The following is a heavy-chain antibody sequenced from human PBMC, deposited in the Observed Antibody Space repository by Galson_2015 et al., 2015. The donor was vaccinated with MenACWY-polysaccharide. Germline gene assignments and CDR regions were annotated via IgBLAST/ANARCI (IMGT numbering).Heavy chain of an antibody. V-gene: IGHV1-8*01. Sequence: SVKVSCKASGHSFSSYDINWVRQTPGQGLEWMGWMNPKSGNTGYAQKFQGRVTMTRNTSISIAYRELSSLRSEDTAVYYCARGGKYYYDSSGYLNWFDTWGQGTLVTVSS. J-gene: IGHJ5*02. CDR1: GHSFSSYD. CDR3: ARGGKYYYDSSGYLNWFDT. D-gene: IGHD3-22*01. CDR2: MNPKSGNT.